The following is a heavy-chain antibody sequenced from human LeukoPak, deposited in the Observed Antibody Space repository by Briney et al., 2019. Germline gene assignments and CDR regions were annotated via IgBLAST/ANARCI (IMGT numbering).Heavy chain of an antibody. CDR1: GFTFRSYA. Sequence: GGSLRLSCAASGFTFRSYAIYWVRQAPGKGLEWVSGISGSGDVTYFADSVKGQFTISRDNSKNTVFLQMDSLRAEDTAVYYCAKTTAGYSSGRYPGWPIDYWGQGTLVTVSS. D-gene: IGHD6-19*01. J-gene: IGHJ4*02. CDR2: ISGSGDVT. V-gene: IGHV3-23*01. CDR3: AKTTAGYSSGRYPGWPIDY.